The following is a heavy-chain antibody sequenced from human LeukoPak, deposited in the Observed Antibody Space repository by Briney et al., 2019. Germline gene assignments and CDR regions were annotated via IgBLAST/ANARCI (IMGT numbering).Heavy chain of an antibody. Sequence: PSETLSLTCTVSGGSISSSSYYWGWIRQPPGKGLEWIGSIYYSGSTYYNPSLKSRVTISVDTSKNQFSLKLSSVTAADTAVYYCARHPVFGDLHRITIFGVVTPYYYYGMDVWGQGTTVTVSS. V-gene: IGHV4-39*01. CDR3: ARHPVFGDLHRITIFGVVTPYYYYGMDV. J-gene: IGHJ6*02. CDR1: GGSISSSSYY. D-gene: IGHD3-3*01. CDR2: IYYSGST.